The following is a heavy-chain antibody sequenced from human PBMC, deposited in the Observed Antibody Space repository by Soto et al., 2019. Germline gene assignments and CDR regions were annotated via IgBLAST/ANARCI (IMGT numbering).Heavy chain of an antibody. V-gene: IGHV4-59*08. CDR2: IYYSGST. D-gene: IGHD3-9*01. CDR3: ARVGQGDILTGYYLDY. Sequence: SETLSLTCTVSGGSVSNYYWSWIRQPPGKGLEWIGYIYYSGSTNYDRSLKSRVTISVDTSKNQFSLKLSSVTAADTAVYYCARVGQGDILTGYYLDYWGQETLVTVSS. CDR1: GGSVSNYY. J-gene: IGHJ4*02.